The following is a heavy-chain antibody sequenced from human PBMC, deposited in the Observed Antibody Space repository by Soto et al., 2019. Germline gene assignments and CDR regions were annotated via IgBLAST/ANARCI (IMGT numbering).Heavy chain of an antibody. CDR1: GFTFSSYG. J-gene: IGHJ4*02. V-gene: IGHV3-30*18. CDR3: AKDKVPVVVTAPFDY. D-gene: IGHD2-21*02. Sequence: QVQLVESGGGVVQPGRSLRLSCAASGFTFSSYGMHWVRQAPGKGLEWVAVISYDGSNKYYADSVKGRFTVSRDKSKNTLYLQVNSLRAEETAVYYCAKDKVPVVVTAPFDYWGQGTPVTVSS. CDR2: ISYDGSNK.